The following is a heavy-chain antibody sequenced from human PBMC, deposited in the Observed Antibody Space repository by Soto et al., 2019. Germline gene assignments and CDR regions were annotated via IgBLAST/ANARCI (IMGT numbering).Heavy chain of an antibody. CDR3: ARDQRKLRYLDY. CDR1: GFTFSSYW. D-gene: IGHD1-26*01. Sequence: EVQLVESGGGLVQPGASLRLSCAASGFTFSSYWMHWVRQAPGKGLVWVSRINSDGSSTSYADSVKGRFTISRDNAKNTLYLQMNSLRAEDTAVYYCARDQRKLRYLDYWGQGTLVTVSS. CDR2: INSDGSST. J-gene: IGHJ4*02. V-gene: IGHV3-74*01.